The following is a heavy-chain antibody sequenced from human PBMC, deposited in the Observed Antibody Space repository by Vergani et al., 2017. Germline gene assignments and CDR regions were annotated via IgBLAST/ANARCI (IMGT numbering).Heavy chain of an antibody. CDR1: GCSFRSYT. D-gene: IGHD2-15*01. CDR3: ARAKSFHGGWAFDS. J-gene: IGHJ4*02. CDR2: ISGGETNT. Sequence: VQLVESGGGLVQPGKSLRLSCAASGCSFRSYTMHWVRQAPGNRLEWVALISGGETNTFYPDSLRGRFTISRDNFENTVYLHVNSLRPEDTAVYFCARAKSFHGGWAFDSWGQGTPVTVSS. V-gene: IGHV3-30*14.